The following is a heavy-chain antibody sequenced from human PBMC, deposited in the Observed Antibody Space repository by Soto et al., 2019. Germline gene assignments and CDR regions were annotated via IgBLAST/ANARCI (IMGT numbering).Heavy chain of an antibody. Sequence: EVQLVESGGGLVQPGGSLRLSCAASGFTSSDHYMDWVRQAPGKGLEWVGRIRSKGNSDTTEYAASVKGRFTVSRDASKNSLYLQMDRRKTEGTAMYYCGGRGWGSTRGLDAWGQGTTVTVSS. CDR2: IRSKGNSDTT. V-gene: IGHV3-72*01. D-gene: IGHD2-2*01. CDR3: GGRGWGSTRGLDA. CDR1: GFTSSDHY. J-gene: IGHJ6*02.